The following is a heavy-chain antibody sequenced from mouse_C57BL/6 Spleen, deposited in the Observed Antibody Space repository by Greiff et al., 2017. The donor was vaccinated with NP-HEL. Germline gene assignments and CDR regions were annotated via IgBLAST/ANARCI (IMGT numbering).Heavy chain of an antibody. CDR2: INPNNGGT. V-gene: IGHV1-26*01. CDR3: APITTVAPYAMDY. D-gene: IGHD1-1*01. J-gene: IGHJ4*01. Sequence: EVQLQQSGPELVKPGASVKISCKASGYTFTDYYMNWVKQSHGKSLEWIGDINPNNGGTSYNQKFKGKATLTVDKSSSTAYMELRSLTSEDSAVYYCAPITTVAPYAMDYWGQGTSVTVSS. CDR1: GYTFTDYY.